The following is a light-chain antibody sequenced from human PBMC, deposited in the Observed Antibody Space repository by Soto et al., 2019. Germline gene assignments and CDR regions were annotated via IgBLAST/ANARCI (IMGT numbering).Light chain of an antibody. V-gene: IGKV1-33*01. J-gene: IGKJ2*01. CDR3: QQYDNLPPYT. CDR1: QDISND. Sequence: DIQMTQSPSSLSASGGDRVTITCQASQDISNDLNWYQQKPGKAPKLLIYDASNLETGVPSGFSGSGSGTDFTFTISSLQPEDTATYYCQQYDNLPPYTFGQGTKLEIK. CDR2: DAS.